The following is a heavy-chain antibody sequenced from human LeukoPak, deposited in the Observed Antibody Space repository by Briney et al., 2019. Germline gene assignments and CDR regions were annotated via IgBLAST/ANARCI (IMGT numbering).Heavy chain of an antibody. J-gene: IGHJ4*02. Sequence: GSLRLSCSASGFTFSNCAMHWVRQAPGKGPEYVSVISSYGDKTYYADPVKGRFTISRDNSKNTVSLQMSSLRAEDTAVYYCVKDLYKGDTSSWYYFDYWGQGTLVTVSS. V-gene: IGHV3-64D*06. CDR1: GFTFSNCA. CDR3: VKDLYKGDTSSWYYFDY. CDR2: ISSYGDKT. D-gene: IGHD6-13*01.